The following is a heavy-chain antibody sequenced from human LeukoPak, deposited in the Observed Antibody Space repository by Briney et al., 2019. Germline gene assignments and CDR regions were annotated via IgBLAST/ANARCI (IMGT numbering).Heavy chain of an antibody. J-gene: IGHJ4*02. V-gene: IGHV3-30*02. CDR2: IRYDGSNK. CDR1: GFTFSSYG. D-gene: IGHD2-2*01. CDR3: AKGGAVVPATTGIDY. Sequence: AGGSLRLSCAASGFTFSSYGMHWVRQAPGKGLEWVAFIRYDGSNKYYADSVKGRFTISRDNSKNTLYLQMNSLRAEDTAVYYCAKGGAVVPATTGIDYWGQGTLVTVSS.